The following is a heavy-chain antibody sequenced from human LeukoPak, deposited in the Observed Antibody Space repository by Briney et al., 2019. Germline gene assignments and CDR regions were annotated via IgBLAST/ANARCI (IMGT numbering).Heavy chain of an antibody. CDR2: IYSGGST. D-gene: IGHD3-22*01. J-gene: IGHJ4*02. CDR3: ARETPYYDSSGYASNY. CDR1: GFTVSSNY. Sequence: GGSLRLSCAASGFTVSSNYMSWVRQAPGKRLEWVSVIYSGGSTYYADSVKGRFTISRDNSKNTLYLQMNSLRAEDTAVYYCARETPYYDSSGYASNYWGQGTLVTVSS. V-gene: IGHV3-53*01.